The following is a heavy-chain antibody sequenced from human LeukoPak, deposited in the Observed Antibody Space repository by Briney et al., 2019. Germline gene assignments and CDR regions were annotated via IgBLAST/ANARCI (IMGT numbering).Heavy chain of an antibody. CDR3: NFRDCYNNSFDC. Sequence: GRSLRLSCAASGFTFSSYAMDWVRQAPGKGLEWVTIISYDGSNKYYADYVKGRFTISRDNSKNTLYLQMNSLRAEDTAVYARNFRDCYNNSFDCWGQGTLVTVSS. D-gene: IGHD5-24*01. CDR2: ISYDGSNK. J-gene: IGHJ4*02. V-gene: IGHV3-30*04. CDR1: GFTFSSYA.